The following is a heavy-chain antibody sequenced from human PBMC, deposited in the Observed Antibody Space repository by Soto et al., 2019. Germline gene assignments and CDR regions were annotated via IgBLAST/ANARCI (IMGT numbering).Heavy chain of an antibody. V-gene: IGHV4-31*03. CDR1: GGSISGGSYY. D-gene: IGHD3-10*01. CDR2: ISYSGST. J-gene: IGHJ5*02. CDR3: ARTVRGVRGVIWFDP. Sequence: QVQLQESGPGLVKHSQTLSLTCTVSGGSISGGSYYWSWIRQLPGKGLEWVGYISYSGSTYYNPSLKSRLTMSIDTSKNQFSLKVNSVIAADTAVYYCARTVRGVRGVIWFDPWGLGTSVIVSS.